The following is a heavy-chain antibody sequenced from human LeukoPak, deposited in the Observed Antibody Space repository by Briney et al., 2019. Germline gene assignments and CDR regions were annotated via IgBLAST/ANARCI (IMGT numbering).Heavy chain of an antibody. D-gene: IGHD3-22*01. J-gene: IGHJ4*02. Sequence: SVKVSCKASGGTFTIHTVTWVRQAPGQGLEWMGRIIPVVGTHYAQKFQGRVTITADKSTSTAYMELSSLRSDDTAVYYCANDDTSGYYQAWGEGTLVTVSS. CDR3: ANDDTSGYYQA. CDR1: GGTFTIHT. V-gene: IGHV1-69*02. CDR2: IIPVVGT.